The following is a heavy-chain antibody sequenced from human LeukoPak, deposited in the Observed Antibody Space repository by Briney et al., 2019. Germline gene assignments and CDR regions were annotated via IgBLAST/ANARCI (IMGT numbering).Heavy chain of an antibody. CDR2: IYYSGST. Sequence: SETLSLTCTVSGGSISSYYWSWIRQPPGKGLEWIGYIYYSGSTNYNPSLKSRVTISVDTSKNQFSLKLSSVTAADTAVYYCARTPGPDSGSYLGLAFDIWGQGTMVTVSS. CDR1: GGSISSYY. V-gene: IGHV4-59*01. CDR3: ARTPGPDSGSYLGLAFDI. D-gene: IGHD3-10*01. J-gene: IGHJ3*02.